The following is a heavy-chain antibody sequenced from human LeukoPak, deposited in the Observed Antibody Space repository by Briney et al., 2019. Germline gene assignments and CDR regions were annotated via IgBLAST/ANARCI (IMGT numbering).Heavy chain of an antibody. Sequence: PSQTLSLTCTVSGDSISSGSYYWSWIRQPAGKGLEWIGRIYTSGSTNYNPSLKSRVTISVDTSKNQFSLKLSSVTAADTAVYYCARHRALYSSWFDPWGQGTLVTVSS. V-gene: IGHV4-61*02. D-gene: IGHD6-13*01. CDR3: ARHRALYSSWFDP. J-gene: IGHJ5*02. CDR1: GDSISSGSYY. CDR2: IYTSGST.